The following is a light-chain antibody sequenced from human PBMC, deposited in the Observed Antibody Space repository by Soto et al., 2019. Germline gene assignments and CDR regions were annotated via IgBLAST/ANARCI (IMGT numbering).Light chain of an antibody. CDR2: AAS. CDR3: QRYNNGRT. V-gene: IGKV1-27*01. Sequence: DIQMTQSPSSLSASVGDRVSLTCRASQGIANYLAWYQETPGKPPKLLIYAASTLQPGVPPRLSGSGSGTDFTPHIKSLQPEDIATYYCQRYNNGRTFGQGTKVDIK. J-gene: IGKJ1*01. CDR1: QGIANY.